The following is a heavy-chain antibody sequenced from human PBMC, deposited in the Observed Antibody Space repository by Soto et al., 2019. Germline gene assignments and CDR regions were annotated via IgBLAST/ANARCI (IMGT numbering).Heavy chain of an antibody. J-gene: IGHJ4*02. V-gene: IGHV4-4*02. CDR3: ASVSEGSGFQTNE. CDR1: GASISSSNW. Sequence: QVQLQESGPGLVKPSGTLSLTCAVSGASISSSNWWSWVRQPPGKGLEWIGEIYHRGSTNYNPSRKSRVPISVDMSQNQFSLRLNSVTAADTAVYYCASVSEGSGFQTNEWGQGTLVTVSS. D-gene: IGHD3-22*01. CDR2: IYHRGST.